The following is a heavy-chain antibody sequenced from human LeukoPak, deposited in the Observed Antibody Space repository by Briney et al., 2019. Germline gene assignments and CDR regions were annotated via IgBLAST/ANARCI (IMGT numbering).Heavy chain of an antibody. D-gene: IGHD5-18*01. CDR2: ISGSGGST. Sequence: PGGSLRLSCAASGFTFSSYAMSWVRQAPGKGLEWVSAISGSGGSTYYADSVKGRFTISRDNSKNTLYLQMNSLRAEDTAVYYCAKDLALYSYGYYAFGYWGQGTLVTVSS. CDR3: AKDLALYSYGYYAFGY. V-gene: IGHV3-23*01. J-gene: IGHJ4*02. CDR1: GFTFSSYA.